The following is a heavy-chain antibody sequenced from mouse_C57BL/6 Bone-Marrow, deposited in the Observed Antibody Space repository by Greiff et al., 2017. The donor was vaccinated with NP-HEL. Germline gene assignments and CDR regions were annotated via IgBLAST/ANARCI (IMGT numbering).Heavy chain of an antibody. CDR1: GYTFTSYW. CDR2: IDPSDSYT. Sequence: QVQLQQPGAELVMPGASVKLSCKASGYTFTSYWMHWVKPRPGQGLEWIGEIDPSDSYTNYNQKFKGKSTLTVDKSSSTAYMQLSSLTSEDSAVYYCARRRYYDYDEGHYWGQGTTLTVSS. CDR3: ARRRYYDYDEGHY. J-gene: IGHJ2*01. V-gene: IGHV1-69*01. D-gene: IGHD2-4*01.